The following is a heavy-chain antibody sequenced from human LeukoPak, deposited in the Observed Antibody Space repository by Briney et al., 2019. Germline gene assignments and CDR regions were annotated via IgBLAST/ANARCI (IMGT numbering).Heavy chain of an antibody. J-gene: IGHJ4*02. CDR3: ARGGELELYFDC. Sequence: SETLSLTCAVYGGSFSGYYWSWIRQPPGKGLEWIGEINHSGSTNYNPSLKSRVTISVDTSKNQFSLKLSSVTAADTAVYYCARGGELELYFDCWGQGTLVTVSS. CDR1: GGSFSGYY. CDR2: INHSGST. D-gene: IGHD1-7*01. V-gene: IGHV4-34*01.